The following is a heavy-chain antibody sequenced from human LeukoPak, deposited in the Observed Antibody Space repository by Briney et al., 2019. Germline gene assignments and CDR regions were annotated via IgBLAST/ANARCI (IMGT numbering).Heavy chain of an antibody. CDR1: GGSISSYY. Sequence: PSETLSLTCTVSGGSISSYYWSWIRQPPGKGLEWIGYIYYSGSTNYNPSLKSRVTISVDTSKNQFSLKLRSVTAADTAVYYCARTNYYDSSGYYRLYYFDYWGQGTLVTVSS. V-gene: IGHV4-59*01. D-gene: IGHD3-22*01. J-gene: IGHJ4*02. CDR2: IYYSGST. CDR3: ARTNYYDSSGYYRLYYFDY.